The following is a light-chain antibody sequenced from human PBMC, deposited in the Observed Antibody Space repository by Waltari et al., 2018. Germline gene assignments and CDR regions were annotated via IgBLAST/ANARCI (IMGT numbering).Light chain of an antibody. Sequence: QTVVTQEPSLSVSPGGTVTLTCALSSGSISITSYATWYQQTPGQAPRTLVYKATSRSSGVPDRFSGSILGNKAALTITGARADDESDYYCSLYMGSGIWVFGGGTKLTVL. CDR3: SLYMGSGIWV. V-gene: IGLV8-61*01. CDR2: KAT. CDR1: SGSISITSY. J-gene: IGLJ3*02.